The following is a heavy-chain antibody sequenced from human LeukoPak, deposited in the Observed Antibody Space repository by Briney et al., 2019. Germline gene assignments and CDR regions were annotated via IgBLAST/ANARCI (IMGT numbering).Heavy chain of an antibody. J-gene: IGHJ4*02. CDR3: ARVSVGATMLAYFDY. CDR1: GGAFSSSG. CDR2: INPSGGST. Sequence: ASVKVSCKASGGAFSSSGISWVRQAPGQGLEWMGIINPSGGSTNYAQKFQGRVTMTRDMSTSTVYMELSSLRSEDTAVYYCARVSVGATMLAYFDYWGQGTLVTVSS. V-gene: IGHV1-46*01. D-gene: IGHD1-26*01.